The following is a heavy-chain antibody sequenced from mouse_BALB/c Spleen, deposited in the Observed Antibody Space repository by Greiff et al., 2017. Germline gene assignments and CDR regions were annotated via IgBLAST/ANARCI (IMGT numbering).Heavy chain of an antibody. CDR3: ARGYCGAFAY. Sequence: QVQLQQSGPELVKPGASVKISCKASGYTFTSYYIHWVKQRPGQGLEWIGYIYPRDGSTNYNEKFKGKATLTADTSSSTAYMQLSSLTSEDSAVYFSARGYCGAFAYWGQGTLVTVSA. CDR1: GYTFTSYY. V-gene: IGHV1S12*01. J-gene: IGHJ3*01. CDR2: IYPRDGST.